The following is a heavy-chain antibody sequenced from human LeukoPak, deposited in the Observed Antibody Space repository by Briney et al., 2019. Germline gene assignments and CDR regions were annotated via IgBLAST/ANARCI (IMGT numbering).Heavy chain of an antibody. CDR3: AKDGAAAGTYFDY. J-gene: IGHJ4*02. V-gene: IGHV3-9*01. CDR1: GFTFDDYA. Sequence: GGSLRLSCAASGFTFDDYAMTWVRQAPGKGLEWVSGISWNSGTIGYADSVKGRFTISRDNAKNSLYLQMNSLRAEDTALYYCAKDGAAAGTYFDYWGQGTLVTVSS. CDR2: ISWNSGTI. D-gene: IGHD6-13*01.